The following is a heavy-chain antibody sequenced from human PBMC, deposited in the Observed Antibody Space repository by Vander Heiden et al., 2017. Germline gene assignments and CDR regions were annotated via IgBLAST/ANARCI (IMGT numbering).Heavy chain of an antibody. CDR1: GFTFSSYS. CDR3: ARESYCSGGSCYDHDAFDI. Sequence: EVQLVESGGGLVTPGGSLRLSCAASGFTFSSYSMNWVRQAPGKGLEWVSSISSSSSYIYYADSVKGRFTISRDNAKNSLYLQMNSLRAEDTAVYYCARESYCSGGSCYDHDAFDIWGQGTMVTVSS. J-gene: IGHJ3*02. V-gene: IGHV3-21*01. CDR2: ISSSSSYI. D-gene: IGHD2-15*01.